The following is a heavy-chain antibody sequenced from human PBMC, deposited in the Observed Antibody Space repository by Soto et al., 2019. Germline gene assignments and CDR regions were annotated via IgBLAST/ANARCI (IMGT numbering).Heavy chain of an antibody. V-gene: IGHV1-18*01. CDR1: GYTFSTYG. J-gene: IGHJ6*03. CDR3: ARGYGGYGYMDV. Sequence: ASVKVSCKAAGYTFSTYGISWVRQAPGEGLEWMGWISAYSGNTNYAQKLQGRGTMATDTSTSTAYMELRSLRSDDTAVYYCARGYGGYGYMDVWGKGTTVTVSS. D-gene: IGHD4-17*01. CDR2: ISAYSGNT.